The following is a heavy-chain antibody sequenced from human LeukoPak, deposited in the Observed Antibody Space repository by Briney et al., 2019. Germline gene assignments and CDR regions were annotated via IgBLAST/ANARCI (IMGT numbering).Heavy chain of an antibody. CDR3: ARLYSNYLSPTYYYYMDV. J-gene: IGHJ6*03. V-gene: IGHV1-46*01. D-gene: IGHD4-11*01. CDR2: INPSGDST. Sequence: ASVKVSCKTSGYTFTKYLIHWVRQAPGQGLEWMGTINPSGDSTNYAQRFQGRVTLTEDTSTSTVYMELSSLTSEDTAVYYCARLYSNYLSPTYYYYMDVWGKGTTVTVSS. CDR1: GYTFTKYL.